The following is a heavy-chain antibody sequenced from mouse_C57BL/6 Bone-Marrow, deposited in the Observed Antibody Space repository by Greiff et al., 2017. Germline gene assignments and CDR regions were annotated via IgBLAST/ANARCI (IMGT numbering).Heavy chain of an antibody. V-gene: IGHV1-81*01. D-gene: IGHD2-3*01. CDR1: GYTFTSSG. CDR2: IYPRSGNT. CDR3: ASESIDGYYVPCAY. Sequence: QVQLQQSGAELARPGASVKLSCKASGYTFTSSGISWVKQRTGQGLEWIGEIYPRSGNTSYNEKFKGKATLTADKSSSTAYMELRSLTSEDSAVYFCASESIDGYYVPCAYWGQGTLVTVSA. J-gene: IGHJ3*01.